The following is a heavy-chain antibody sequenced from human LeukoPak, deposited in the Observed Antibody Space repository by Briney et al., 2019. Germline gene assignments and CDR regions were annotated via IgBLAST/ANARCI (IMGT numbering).Heavy chain of an antibody. Sequence: GGSLRLSCAASGFTFSSYSMNWVRQAPGKGLEWVSSISSSSSYIYYADSVKGRFTISRDNAKNSLYLQMNSLRAEDTAVYYCARVARDYGDNRYYYYMDVWGKGTTVTISS. V-gene: IGHV3-21*01. D-gene: IGHD4-17*01. CDR1: GFTFSSYS. CDR2: ISSSSSYI. CDR3: ARVARDYGDNRYYYYMDV. J-gene: IGHJ6*03.